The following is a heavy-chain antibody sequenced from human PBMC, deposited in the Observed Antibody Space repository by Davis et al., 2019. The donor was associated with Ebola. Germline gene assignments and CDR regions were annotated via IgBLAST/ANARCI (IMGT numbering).Heavy chain of an antibody. J-gene: IGHJ3*02. Sequence: PGGSLRLSCAASGFTFSSYAMSWVRQAPGKGLEWVSAISGSGGSTYYADSVKGRFTISRDNSKNTLYLQMNSLRAEDTAVYYCARTYYYDSSGYRNAFDIWGQGTMVTVSS. CDR3: ARTYYYDSSGYRNAFDI. CDR2: ISGSGGST. V-gene: IGHV3-23*01. D-gene: IGHD3-22*01. CDR1: GFTFSSYA.